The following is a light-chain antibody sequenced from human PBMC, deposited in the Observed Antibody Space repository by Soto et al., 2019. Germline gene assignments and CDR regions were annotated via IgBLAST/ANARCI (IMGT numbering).Light chain of an antibody. CDR3: SSYTVIDTLVV. V-gene: IGLV2-14*01. CDR2: EVS. Sequence: QSALTQPASVSGSPGQSITISCTGTSSDVGGYNYVSWYQQQPGKAPKLMIYEVSNRPSGVSNRFSGSKSGITASLTISGLQDEDEADYYCSSYTVIDTLVVFGGGTKLTVL. CDR1: SSDVGGYNY. J-gene: IGLJ2*01.